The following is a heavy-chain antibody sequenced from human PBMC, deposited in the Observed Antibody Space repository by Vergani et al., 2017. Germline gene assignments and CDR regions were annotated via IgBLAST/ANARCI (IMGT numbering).Heavy chain of an antibody. Sequence: QVQLVQSGAEVKKPGASVKVSCKASGGTFSSYAISWVRQAPGQGLEWMGRIIPILGIANYAQKFQGRVTITADKSTSTAYMELSSLISEDTAVYYCAKQGAYYYDSSGSNFDYWGQGTLVTVSS. J-gene: IGHJ4*02. CDR1: GGTFSSYA. CDR2: IIPILGIA. V-gene: IGHV1-69*04. D-gene: IGHD3-22*01. CDR3: AKQGAYYYDSSGSNFDY.